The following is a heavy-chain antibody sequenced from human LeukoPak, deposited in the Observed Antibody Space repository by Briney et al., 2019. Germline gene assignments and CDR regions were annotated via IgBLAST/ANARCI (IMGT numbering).Heavy chain of an antibody. V-gene: IGHV5-51*01. CDR2: IYPGDSDT. CDR1: GYSLSSNW. CDR3: AIRYSGSYDDY. J-gene: IGHJ4*02. D-gene: IGHD1-26*01. Sequence: GESLKTSCKGSGYSLSSNWIGWVRQIPGKGLERMGIIYPGDSDTRYSPSFQGQVTISDDKSISTAYLQWSSLKASDTAMYYCAIRYSGSYDDYWGQGTLVTVSS.